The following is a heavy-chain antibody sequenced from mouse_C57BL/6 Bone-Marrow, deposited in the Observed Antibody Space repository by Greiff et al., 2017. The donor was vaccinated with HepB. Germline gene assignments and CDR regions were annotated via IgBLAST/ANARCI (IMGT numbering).Heavy chain of an antibody. D-gene: IGHD2-1*01. V-gene: IGHV2-6*01. CDR2: IWGVGST. CDR1: GFSLTSYG. Sequence: VKLVESGPGLVAPSQSLSITCTVSGFSLTSYGVDWVRQSPGKGLEWLGVIWGVGSTNYNSAHKSRLSISKDNSKSKVFLKMNSLQTDDTAMYYCASIYYGVAYWGQGTLGTVSA. J-gene: IGHJ3*01. CDR3: ASIYYGVAY.